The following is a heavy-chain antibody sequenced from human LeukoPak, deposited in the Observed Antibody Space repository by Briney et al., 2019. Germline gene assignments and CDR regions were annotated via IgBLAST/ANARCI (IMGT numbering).Heavy chain of an antibody. V-gene: IGHV3-30*02. Sequence: GGSLRLSCAASGFTFSSYGMHWVRQAPGKGLEWVAFIRYDGSNKYYADSVKGRFTISRDNSKNTLYLQMSSLRAEDTAVYYCARYGSGSYVTYGDYWGQGTLVTVSS. J-gene: IGHJ4*02. D-gene: IGHD3-10*01. CDR2: IRYDGSNK. CDR3: ARYGSGSYVTYGDY. CDR1: GFTFSSYG.